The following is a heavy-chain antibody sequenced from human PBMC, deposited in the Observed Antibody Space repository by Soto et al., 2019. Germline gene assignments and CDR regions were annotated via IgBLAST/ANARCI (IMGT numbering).Heavy chain of an antibody. J-gene: IGHJ4*02. Sequence: EVQLLESGGGLVQPGRSLSLSCAASGFTFSGYAMNWVRQAPGKGLEWVSAMSGTGGSTYYADSVKGRFTISRDNSKNTLYLQMNSLRVEDTAVFYCAKAGFSSGWSPSYFDYWGQGTLVTVSS. D-gene: IGHD6-19*01. V-gene: IGHV3-23*01. CDR2: MSGTGGST. CDR3: AKAGFSSGWSPSYFDY. CDR1: GFTFSGYA.